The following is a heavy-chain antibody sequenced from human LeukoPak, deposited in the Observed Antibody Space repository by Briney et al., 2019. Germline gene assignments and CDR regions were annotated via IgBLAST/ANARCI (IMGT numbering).Heavy chain of an antibody. J-gene: IGHJ4*02. CDR2: ISGSGGST. D-gene: IGHD1-26*01. CDR3: ANFILGAPYGNFDY. V-gene: IGHV3-23*01. CDR1: GFTFSSCA. Sequence: GGSLRLSCAASGFTFSSCAMSWVRQAPGKGLEWVSAISGSGGSTYYADSVKGRFTISRDNSKNTLYLQMNSLRAEDTAVYYCANFILGAPYGNFDYWGQGTLVTVS.